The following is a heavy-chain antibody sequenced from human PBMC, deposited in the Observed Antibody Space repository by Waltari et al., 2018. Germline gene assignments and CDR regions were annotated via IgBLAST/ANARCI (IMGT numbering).Heavy chain of an antibody. V-gene: IGHV4-39*01. J-gene: IGHJ4*02. Sequence: QLRLQESGPGLVKPSETLSLTCPVSGGSISSSSYYWGWIRQPPGKGLEWSGSIYSSGNTYYNPSLKSRVTISVDTSKNQFSLKLSSVTAADTAVYYCARLVVPAFWSDYYYFDYWGQGTLVTVSS. CDR1: GGSISSSSYY. D-gene: IGHD3-3*01. CDR2: IYSSGNT. CDR3: ARLVVPAFWSDYYYFDY.